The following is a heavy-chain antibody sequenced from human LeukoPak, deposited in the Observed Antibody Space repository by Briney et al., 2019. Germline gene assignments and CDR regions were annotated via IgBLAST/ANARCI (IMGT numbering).Heavy chain of an antibody. CDR2: IYYSGST. V-gene: IGHV4-59*01. Sequence: SETLSLTCTVSGRSISSYYWSWIRQPPGKGLEWIGYIYYSGSTNYNPSLKSRVTISVDTSKNQFSLKLSSVTAADTAVYYCATFNPGYWGQGTLVTVSS. CDR3: ATFNPGY. J-gene: IGHJ4*02. CDR1: GRSISSYY.